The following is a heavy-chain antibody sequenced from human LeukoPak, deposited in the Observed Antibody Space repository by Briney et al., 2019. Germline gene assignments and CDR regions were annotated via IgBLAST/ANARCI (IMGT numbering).Heavy chain of an antibody. CDR2: IYYSGST. CDR1: GGSFSSYY. CDR3: ARGFGSGWYTTHYYYYMDV. Sequence: SETLSLTCAVYGGSFSSYYRGWIRQPPGKGLEWIGSIYYSGSTYYNPSLKSRVTISVDTSKNQFSLKLSSVTAADTAVYYCARGFGSGWYTTHYYYYMDVWGKGTTVTVSS. J-gene: IGHJ6*03. D-gene: IGHD6-13*01. V-gene: IGHV4-39*07.